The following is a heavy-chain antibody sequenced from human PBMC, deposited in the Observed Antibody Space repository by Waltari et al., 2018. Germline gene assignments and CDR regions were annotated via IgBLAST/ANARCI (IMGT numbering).Heavy chain of an antibody. CDR3: ARDDAHQYYDFWSGYCTRGGLYYYGMDV. CDR2: IYHSGST. V-gene: IGHV4-4*02. Sequence: QVQLQESGPGLVKPSGTLSLTCAVSGGSISSSNWWSWVRQPPGKGLACLGEIYHSGSTNYNPSRKSQVTISVDKSKNQFSLKLGSVTAADTAVYYWARDDAHQYYDFWSGYCTRGGLYYYGMDVWGQGTTVTVSS. CDR1: GGSISSSNW. J-gene: IGHJ6*02. D-gene: IGHD3-3*01.